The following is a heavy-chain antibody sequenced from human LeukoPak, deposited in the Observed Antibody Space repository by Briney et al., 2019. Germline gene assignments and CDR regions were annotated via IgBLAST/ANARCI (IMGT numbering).Heavy chain of an antibody. CDR2: ISGYNGDT. CDR3: TGAGSGWYEGY. D-gene: IGHD6-19*01. Sequence: ASVKVSFKASGCIFTSYGISWVRQAPGQGLEWMGWISGYNGDTNYAQKLQGRVTMTTDTSTSTAYMELRCPTSDDTAVYYCTGAGSGWYEGYWGQGTLVTVSS. V-gene: IGHV1-18*01. CDR1: GCIFTSYG. J-gene: IGHJ4*02.